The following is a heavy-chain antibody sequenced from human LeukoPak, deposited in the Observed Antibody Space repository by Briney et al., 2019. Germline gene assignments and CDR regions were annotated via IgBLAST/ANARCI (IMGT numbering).Heavy chain of an antibody. D-gene: IGHD4-17*01. Sequence: GGSLRLSCAASGFTYSSYAMSWVRQAPGKGLEWVSAISGSGGSTYYADSVKGRFTISRGNSKNTLYLQMNSLRAEDTAVYYCARDQDDYGDYGVAFDIWGQGTMVTVSS. CDR3: ARDQDDYGDYGVAFDI. J-gene: IGHJ3*02. V-gene: IGHV3-23*01. CDR1: GFTYSSYA. CDR2: ISGSGGST.